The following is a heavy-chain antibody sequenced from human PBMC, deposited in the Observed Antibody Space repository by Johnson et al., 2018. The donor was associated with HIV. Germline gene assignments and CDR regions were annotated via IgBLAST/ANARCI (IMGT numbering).Heavy chain of an antibody. Sequence: VQLVESGGGLIQPGGSLRLSCAASGFTFSSYWMHWVRQGPGKGLVWVSRINGDGSGITYADSVKRRFTISIDNSKNTLYLQMNSLRAEDTAVYYCARDTGGGEPYDIWGQGTMVTVSS. CDR3: ARDTGGGEPYDI. CDR1: GFTFSSYW. D-gene: IGHD2-21*01. J-gene: IGHJ3*02. V-gene: IGHV3-74*01. CDR2: INGDGSGI.